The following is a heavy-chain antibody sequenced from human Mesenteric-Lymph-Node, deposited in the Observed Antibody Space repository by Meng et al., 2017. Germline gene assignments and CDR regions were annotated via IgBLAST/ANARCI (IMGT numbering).Heavy chain of an antibody. CDR3: ARAEYYNWFDP. D-gene: IGHD1-14*01. V-gene: IGHV4-31*03. Sequence: VQPQEPGPGLVKPSQTLSLTCTVSGGSISSGGYYWSWIRQHPGKGLEWIGYIHSSGSTYYNPSLRSRLTISVDTSKNQFSLKLSSVTAADTAVYYCARAEYYNWFDPWGQGTLVTVSS. CDR2: IHSSGST. CDR1: GGSISSGGYY. J-gene: IGHJ5*02.